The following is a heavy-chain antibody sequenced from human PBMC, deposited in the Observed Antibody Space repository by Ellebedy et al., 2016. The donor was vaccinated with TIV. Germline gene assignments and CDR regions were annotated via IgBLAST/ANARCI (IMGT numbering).Heavy chain of an antibody. CDR2: IYLTGST. CDR1: GASITVDHW. J-gene: IGHJ6*02. V-gene: IGHV4-4*02. Sequence: SETLSLXCSVSGASITVDHWLSWVRQPPGKGLEWIGEIYLTGSTNYNPSLKRRVTISVDTSNNQFSLTLRSVTAADTAVYYCARYFNALDVWGQGTTVTVSS. CDR3: ARYFNALDV.